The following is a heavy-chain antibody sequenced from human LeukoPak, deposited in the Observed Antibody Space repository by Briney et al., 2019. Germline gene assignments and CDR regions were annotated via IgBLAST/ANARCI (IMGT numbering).Heavy chain of an antibody. V-gene: IGHV1-2*02. CDR1: GYAFTGYY. D-gene: IGHD1-26*01. Sequence: ASVKVSCKASGYAFTGYYMHWVRQAPGQGLEWMGWINPNSGGTNYAQKFQGRVTMTRDTYSSTAYMELSRLRSDDTAVYYCARERRKGELSLVYRGQGTLVTVSS. J-gene: IGHJ4*02. CDR2: INPNSGGT. CDR3: ARERRKGELSLVY.